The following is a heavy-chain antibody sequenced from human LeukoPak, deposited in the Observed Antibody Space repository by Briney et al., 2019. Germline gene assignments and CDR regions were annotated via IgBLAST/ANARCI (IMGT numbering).Heavy chain of an antibody. CDR2: ISGTGTT. Sequence: GGSLRLSCAASGFAVTGNHMTWVRQAPGKGLEWVSVISGTGTTYYADSVKGRFTISRDNAKNTLYLQMNSLRAEDTAVYYCARPYDSSGPGAFDIWGQGTMVTVSS. V-gene: IGHV3-66*04. CDR1: GFAVTGNH. J-gene: IGHJ3*02. D-gene: IGHD3-22*01. CDR3: ARPYDSSGPGAFDI.